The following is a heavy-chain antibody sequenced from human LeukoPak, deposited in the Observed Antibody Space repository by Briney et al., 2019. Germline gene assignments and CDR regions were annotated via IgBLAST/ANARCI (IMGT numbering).Heavy chain of an antibody. Sequence: SETLSLTCTVSGGSNNNYYWSWIRQPPGRDLEWLGYIYYNGVTNYNPSLKSRLTISVDTSKNQFSLKLTSVTAADTAIYYCARLHALRAEEFDPWGQGTLVTVSS. CDR3: ARLHALRAEEFDP. V-gene: IGHV4-59*01. J-gene: IGHJ5*02. CDR2: IYYNGVT. D-gene: IGHD3-16*01. CDR1: GGSNNNYY.